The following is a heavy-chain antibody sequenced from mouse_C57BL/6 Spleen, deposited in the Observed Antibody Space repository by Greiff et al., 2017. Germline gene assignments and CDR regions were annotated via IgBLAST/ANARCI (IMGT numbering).Heavy chain of an antibody. V-gene: IGHV1-53*01. CDR3: ARTYYYGSRIFYAMDY. D-gene: IGHD1-1*01. CDR2: INPSNGGT. CDR1: GYTFTSYW. Sequence: QVQLQQPGTELVKPGASVKLSCKASGYTFTSYWMHWVKQRPGQGLEWIGNINPSNGGTNYNEKFKSKATLTVDKSSSTAYMQLSSLTSEDSAVYYCARTYYYGSRIFYAMDYWGQGTSVTVSS. J-gene: IGHJ4*01.